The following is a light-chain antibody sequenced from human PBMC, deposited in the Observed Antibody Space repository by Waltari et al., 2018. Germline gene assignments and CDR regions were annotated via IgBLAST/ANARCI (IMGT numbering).Light chain of an antibody. V-gene: IGLV2-23*01. CDR3: CSYAGSSTSRV. J-gene: IGLJ3*02. Sequence: QSALTQPASVSGSPGQSITISCTGTSSDVGSYNLVSWYQQHPGQAPTRRIYEGSKRPSGVSNRFSGSKSGNTASLTISGLQAEDEADYYCCSYAGSSTSRVFGGGTKLTVL. CDR1: SSDVGSYNL. CDR2: EGS.